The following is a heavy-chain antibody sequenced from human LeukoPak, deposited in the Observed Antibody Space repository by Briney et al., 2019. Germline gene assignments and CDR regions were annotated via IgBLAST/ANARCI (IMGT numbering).Heavy chain of an antibody. CDR1: GGSISSYY. CDR3: ARQVKTYYGSGSFDY. Sequence: SETLSLTCTVSGGSISSYYWSWTRQPPGKGLEWIGYIYYSGGTNYNPSLKSRVTISVDTSKNQFSLKLSSVTAADTAVYYCARQVKTYYGSGSFDYWGQGTLVTVSS. J-gene: IGHJ4*02. V-gene: IGHV4-59*08. D-gene: IGHD3-10*01. CDR2: IYYSGGT.